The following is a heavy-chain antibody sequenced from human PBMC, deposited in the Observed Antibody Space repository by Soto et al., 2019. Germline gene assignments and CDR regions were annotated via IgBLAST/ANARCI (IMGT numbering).Heavy chain of an antibody. J-gene: IGHJ4*02. CDR2: IKPDGSAT. Sequence: GGSLRLSCAVSGFTFGSYWMNWVRLIPGKGLEWVAYIKPDGSATYYVDSVKGRFTISRDNAKNSLYLQMNSLRVEDTSVYYCARAGYCGPGCYYYFDYWGQGALVTVSS. D-gene: IGHD2-21*02. CDR1: GFTFGSYW. V-gene: IGHV3-7*01. CDR3: ARAGYCGPGCYYYFDY.